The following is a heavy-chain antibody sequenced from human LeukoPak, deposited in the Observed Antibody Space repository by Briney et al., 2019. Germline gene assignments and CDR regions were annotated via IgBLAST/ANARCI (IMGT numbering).Heavy chain of an antibody. Sequence: GGSLRLSCAASGFTFSSYGMSWVRQAPGKGLEWVSAISGSGGSTYYADSVKGRFTISRDNAKNTLYLQMNSLRAEDTAVYYCARVAVAGTGGLKYWGQGTLVTVSS. CDR2: ISGSGGST. J-gene: IGHJ4*02. CDR1: GFTFSSYG. D-gene: IGHD6-19*01. CDR3: ARVAVAGTGGLKY. V-gene: IGHV3-23*01.